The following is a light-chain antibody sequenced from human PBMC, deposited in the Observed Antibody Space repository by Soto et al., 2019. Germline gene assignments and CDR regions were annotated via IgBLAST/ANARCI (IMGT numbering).Light chain of an antibody. CDR1: QDISNY. CDR2: DAS. J-gene: IGKJ4*01. Sequence: DIQMTQSPSSLSASVGDRVTITCQLSQDISNYLNWYQQKPGKAPKLLIYDASNLETGVPSRFSGSGSGTDFSFTISSLQPEDIATYYCQQYDNLPLTFGGGTKVDIK. CDR3: QQYDNLPLT. V-gene: IGKV1-33*01.